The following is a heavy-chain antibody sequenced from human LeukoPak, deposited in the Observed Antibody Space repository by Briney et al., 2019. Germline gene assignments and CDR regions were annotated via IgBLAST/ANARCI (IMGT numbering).Heavy chain of an antibody. CDR3: ARVSPHYGDDY. J-gene: IGHJ4*02. CDR2: INPSGGIT. Sequence: ASVKVSCKASGYTFTSYGISWVRPAPGQGLEGMGIINPSGGITNYAQKFRGRVTMTRDMSTSTVYMELSSLRSEDTAVYYCARVSPHYGDDYWGQGTLVTVSS. CDR1: GYTFTSYG. D-gene: IGHD4-17*01. V-gene: IGHV1-46*01.